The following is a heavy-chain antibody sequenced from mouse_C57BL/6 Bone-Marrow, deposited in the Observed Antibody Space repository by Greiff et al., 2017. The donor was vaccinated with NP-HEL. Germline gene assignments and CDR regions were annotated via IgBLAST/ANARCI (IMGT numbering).Heavy chain of an antibody. J-gene: IGHJ3*01. CDR2: IWSGGST. D-gene: IGHD2-3*01. V-gene: IGHV2-2*01. CDR1: GFSLTSYG. Sequence: VMLVESGPGLVQPSQSLSITCTVSGFSLTSYGVHWVRQSPGKGLEWLGVIWSGGSTDYNAAFISRLSISKDNSKSQVFFKMNSLQADDTAIYYCARHHMTSYWGQGTLVTVSA. CDR3: ARHHMTSY.